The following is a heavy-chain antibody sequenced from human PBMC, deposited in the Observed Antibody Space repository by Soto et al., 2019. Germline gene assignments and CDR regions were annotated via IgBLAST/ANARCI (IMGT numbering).Heavy chain of an antibody. CDR3: TTVIRFGELLSR. J-gene: IGHJ4*02. D-gene: IGHD3-10*01. Sequence: EVQLVESGGGLVKPGGSLRLSCAASGLTFSNAWMSWVRQAPGKGLEWVGRIKSKTDGGTTDYAAPVKGRFTISRDDSKNTLYLKMNSLKTEDTAVYYCTTVIRFGELLSRWGQGTLVTVSS. CDR2: IKSKTDGGTT. CDR1: GLTFSNAW. V-gene: IGHV3-15*01.